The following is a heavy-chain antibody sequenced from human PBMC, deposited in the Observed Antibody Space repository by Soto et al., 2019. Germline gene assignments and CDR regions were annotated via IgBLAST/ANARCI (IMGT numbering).Heavy chain of an antibody. CDR2: ISHDGNNE. Sequence: QVQLVESGGGVVPPGRSLRLSCAASGFTFGRYGIHWVRQAPGKGLEWVAFISHDGNNEYYADSVKGRFTISRDNSKNALYLQMTSLRAEDTAVYYCGKDRGVTYYYYGADVWGQGTTVTVSS. V-gene: IGHV3-30*18. D-gene: IGHD3-10*01. J-gene: IGHJ6*02. CDR1: GFTFGRYG. CDR3: GKDRGVTYYYYGADV.